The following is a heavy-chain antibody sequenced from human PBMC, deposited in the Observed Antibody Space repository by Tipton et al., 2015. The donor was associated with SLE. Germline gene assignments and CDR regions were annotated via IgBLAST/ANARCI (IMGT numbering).Heavy chain of an antibody. J-gene: IGHJ4*02. CDR2: IKTKTDGGTT. CDR3: TTDSMNKVTNFDQ. V-gene: IGHV3-15*01. CDR1: GFTFSSAW. Sequence: SLRLSCAASGFTFSSAWMSWVRQAPGKGLEWVGRIKTKTDGGTTDYAAPVKARFTISRDDSKNTLYLQMNSLKTEDTAVYYCTTDSMNKVTNFDQWGQGTLVTVSS. D-gene: IGHD4-17*01.